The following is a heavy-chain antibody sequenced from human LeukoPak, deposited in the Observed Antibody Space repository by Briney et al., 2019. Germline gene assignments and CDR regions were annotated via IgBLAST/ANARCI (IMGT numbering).Heavy chain of an antibody. CDR2: ISSNGGRT. CDR3: VNGYSSGWYDY. Sequence: GGSLRLSCSASGFAFSSYPMHWVRQAPGKGLEYVSAISSNGGRTYYADSVKARFTISRDNSKNTLYLQMSSLRAEDAAVYYCVNGYSSGWYDYWGQGTLVTVSS. D-gene: IGHD6-19*01. CDR1: GFAFSSYP. J-gene: IGHJ4*02. V-gene: IGHV3-64D*09.